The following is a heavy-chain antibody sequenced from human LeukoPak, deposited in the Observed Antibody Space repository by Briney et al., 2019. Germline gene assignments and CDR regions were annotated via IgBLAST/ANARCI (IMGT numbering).Heavy chain of an antibody. CDR3: ARTIPNNYYDSSGYYGDAFDI. CDR2: IVPIFGTA. V-gene: IGHV1-69*05. D-gene: IGHD3-22*01. Sequence: SVKVSCKASGGTFSSYAISWVRQAPGQGLEWMGGIVPIFGTANYAQKFQGRVTITTDESTSTAYMELSSLRSEDTAVYYCARTIPNNYYDSSGYYGDAFDIWGQGTMVTVSS. J-gene: IGHJ3*02. CDR1: GGTFSSYA.